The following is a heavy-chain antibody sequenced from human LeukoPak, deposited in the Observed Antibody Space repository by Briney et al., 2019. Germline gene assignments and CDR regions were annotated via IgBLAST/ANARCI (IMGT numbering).Heavy chain of an antibody. Sequence: PSETLSLTCTVSGGSISSYYWSWIRQPPGKGLEWIGYIYYSGSTNYNPSLKSRVTISEDTSKNQFSLKLSSVTAADTAVYYCARQDYGGNCDYWGQGTLVTVSS. CDR2: IYYSGST. D-gene: IGHD4-23*01. J-gene: IGHJ4*02. CDR3: ARQDYGGNCDY. V-gene: IGHV4-59*01. CDR1: GGSISSYY.